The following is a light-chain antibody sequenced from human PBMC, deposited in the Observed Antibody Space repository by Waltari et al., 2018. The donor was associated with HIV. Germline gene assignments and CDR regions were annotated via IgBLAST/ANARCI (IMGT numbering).Light chain of an antibody. CDR2: EVS. Sequence: QSALTQPPSASGSPGQSVTISCTGTSSDVGGYNYVSWYQQYPEKAPKVMIFEVSNRPSGVPDRFSGSRSGNTASLTVSGLQAEDEADYYCSSYAGSNNWVFGGGTKLTVL. V-gene: IGLV2-8*01. CDR3: SSYAGSNNWV. J-gene: IGLJ3*02. CDR1: SSDVGGYNY.